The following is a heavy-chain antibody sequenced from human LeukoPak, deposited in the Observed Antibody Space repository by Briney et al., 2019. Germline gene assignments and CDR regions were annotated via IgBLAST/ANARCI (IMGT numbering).Heavy chain of an antibody. V-gene: IGHV1-69*13. CDR1: GGTFSSYA. CDR3: ARGNYDILTGYYRSFDY. D-gene: IGHD3-9*01. CDR2: IIPIFGTA. J-gene: IGHJ4*02. Sequence: ASVKVSCKASGGTFSSYAISWVRQAPGQGLEWMGGIIPIFGTANYAQKFQGGVTITADESTSTAYMELSSLRSEDTAVYYCARGNYDILTGYYRSFDYWGQGTLVTVSS.